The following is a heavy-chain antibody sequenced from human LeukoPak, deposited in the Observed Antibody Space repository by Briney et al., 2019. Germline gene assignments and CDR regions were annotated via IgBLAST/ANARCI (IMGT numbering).Heavy chain of an antibody. CDR1: GFTFSTNA. CDR2: ISGRTGST. D-gene: IGHD5-12*01. J-gene: IGHJ4*02. CDR3: AKCGDSGCHLIDY. V-gene: IGHV3-23*01. Sequence: GGSLRLSCAASGFTFSTNAMSWVRQAPGKGLEWVSAISGRTGSTYYSDSVKGRFTISRDNSKSTLYLQMDSLRAEDTAVYYCAKCGDSGCHLIDYWGQGTLVTVSS.